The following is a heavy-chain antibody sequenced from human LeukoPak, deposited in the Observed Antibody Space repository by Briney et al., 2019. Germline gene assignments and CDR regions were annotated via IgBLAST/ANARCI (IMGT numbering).Heavy chain of an antibody. J-gene: IGHJ4*02. CDR3: ARGGYSYAVDY. Sequence: SGGSLRLSCAASGFTFSSYAMHWVRQAPGKGLEYVSAISSNGGSTYYANSVKGRFTISRDNSKNTLYLQMGSLRAEDMAVYYCARGGYSYAVDYWGQGTLVTVSS. V-gene: IGHV3-64*01. CDR1: GFTFSSYA. D-gene: IGHD5-18*01. CDR2: ISSNGGST.